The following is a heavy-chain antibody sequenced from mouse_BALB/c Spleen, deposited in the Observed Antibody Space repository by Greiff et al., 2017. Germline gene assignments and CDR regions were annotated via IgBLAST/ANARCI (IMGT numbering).Heavy chain of an antibody. CDR1: GFTFSSFG. D-gene: IGHD2-4*01. V-gene: IGHV5-17*02. CDR3: ARSGDDYDPGFAY. CDR2: ISSVSSTI. Sequence: EVQLVESGGGLVQPGGSRKLSCAASGFTFSSFGMHWVRQAPEKGLEWVAYISSVSSTIYYADTVKGRFTISRDNPKNTLFLQMTSLRSEDTAMYYCARSGDDYDPGFAYWGQGTLVAVSA. J-gene: IGHJ3*01.